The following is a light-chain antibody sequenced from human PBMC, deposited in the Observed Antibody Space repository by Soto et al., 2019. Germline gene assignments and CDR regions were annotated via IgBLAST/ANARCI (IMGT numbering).Light chain of an antibody. V-gene: IGLV1-44*01. CDR3: ASWDASLNGWV. CDR2: RSN. CDR1: SSNIGSDT. Sequence: QSVLTQPPSASGTPGQRVTISCSGSSSNIGSDTVNWYQQLPGTAPKLLIHRSNQRPSGVPGRFSGSKSGTSASLAISGLQPEDEDDYHCASWDASLNGWVFGGGTKLTVL. J-gene: IGLJ3*02.